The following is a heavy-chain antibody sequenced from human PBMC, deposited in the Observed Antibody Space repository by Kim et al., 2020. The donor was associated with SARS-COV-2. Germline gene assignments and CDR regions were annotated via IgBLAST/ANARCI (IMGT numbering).Heavy chain of an antibody. CDR3: TRVDNSGYSDC. CDR2: INQDGSQK. J-gene: IGHJ4*02. D-gene: IGHD3-22*01. V-gene: IGHV3-7*04. Sequence: GGSLRLSCAASGFTFSSYWMSWVRQAPGKGLEWVANINQDGSQKYYVDSVKGRFTISRDNAKNSLSLQMSSLRAEDTAVYYCTRVDNSGYSDCWGQGTLVTVSS. CDR1: GFTFSSYW.